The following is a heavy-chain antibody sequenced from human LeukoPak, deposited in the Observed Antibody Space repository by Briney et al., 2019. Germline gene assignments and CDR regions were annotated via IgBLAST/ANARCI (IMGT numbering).Heavy chain of an antibody. Sequence: SETLSLTCTVSGGSISSGAYYWSWIRQHPGWGLEWIGYIYYSGSTYYNPSLKSRVTISVDTSKNQFSLKLSSVTAADTAVYYCARGNRYSSSVDYWGQGTLVTVSS. D-gene: IGHD6-6*01. CDR3: ARGNRYSSSVDY. V-gene: IGHV4-31*03. CDR1: GGSISSGAYY. CDR2: IYYSGST. J-gene: IGHJ4*02.